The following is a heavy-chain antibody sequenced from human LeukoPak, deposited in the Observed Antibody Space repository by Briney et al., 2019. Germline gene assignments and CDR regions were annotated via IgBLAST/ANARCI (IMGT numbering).Heavy chain of an antibody. D-gene: IGHD2-15*01. V-gene: IGHV4-59*11. CDR1: GGSISSHY. Sequence: SETLSLTCTVSGGSISSHYWSWIRQPPGKGLEWIGYIYYSGSTNYNPSLKSRVTISVDTSKNQFSLKLSSVTAADTAVYYCARDRDCSGGSCHDAFDIWGQGTMVTVSS. J-gene: IGHJ3*02. CDR2: IYYSGST. CDR3: ARDRDCSGGSCHDAFDI.